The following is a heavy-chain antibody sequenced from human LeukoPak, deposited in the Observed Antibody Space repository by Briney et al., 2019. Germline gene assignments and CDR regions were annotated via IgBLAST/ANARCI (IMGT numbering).Heavy chain of an antibody. V-gene: IGHV3-23*01. Sequence: GGSLRLSCAASGFTFSSYAMSWVRQAPGKGLEWVSAISGSGGSTYYADSVKGRFTISRDNSKNTLYLQMNSLRAEDTAVYYCAKDLGAHCSGGSCYSPAYWGQGTLVTVSS. J-gene: IGHJ4*02. D-gene: IGHD2-15*01. CDR3: AKDLGAHCSGGSCYSPAY. CDR2: ISGSGGST. CDR1: GFTFSSYA.